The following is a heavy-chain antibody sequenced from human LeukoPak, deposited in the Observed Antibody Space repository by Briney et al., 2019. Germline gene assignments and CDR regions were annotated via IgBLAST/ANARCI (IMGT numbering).Heavy chain of an antibody. CDR3: VRVVTRVIFDY. D-gene: IGHD5-18*01. CDR2: IRSKAYGSTT. Sequence: GGSLRLSCTASGFTFGDYAMSWVRQAPGKGMEWVGFIRSKAYGSTTEYAASVKRTFTISRDDSKSIAYLQMNSLKTQDTAVYYCVRVVTRVIFDYWGQGTLVTVSS. V-gene: IGHV3-49*04. CDR1: GFTFGDYA. J-gene: IGHJ4*02.